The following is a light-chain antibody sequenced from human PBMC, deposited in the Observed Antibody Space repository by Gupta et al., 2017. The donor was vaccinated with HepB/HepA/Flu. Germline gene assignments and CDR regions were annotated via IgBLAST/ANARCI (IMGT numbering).Light chain of an antibody. J-gene: IGKJ4*01. Sequence: DIVMTQSPLSLPVTPGETASISCRSSQSLLHSNGYNYLDWYLQKPGQSPQLLIYLGSNRASGVPDRFSGSGSGTDFTLKISRVEAEDVGVYYCMQARQTPALTFGGGTKVEIK. CDR3: MQARQTPALT. CDR2: LGS. V-gene: IGKV2-28*01. CDR1: QSLLHSNGYNY.